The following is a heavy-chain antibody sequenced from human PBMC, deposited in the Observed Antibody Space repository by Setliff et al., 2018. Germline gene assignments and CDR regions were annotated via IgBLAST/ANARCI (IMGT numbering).Heavy chain of an antibody. CDR1: GGSISSGGYY. Sequence: SETLSLTCTVSGGSISSGGYYWSWFRQHPGKGLEWIGYISYSGNTYYNPSLESRVTISEDTSKKRFSLKLSSVTAADTAVYYCARTPVVVTLRNAFDIWGQGTMVTVSS. J-gene: IGHJ3*02. CDR3: ARTPVVVTLRNAFDI. D-gene: IGHD2-21*02. CDR2: ISYSGNT. V-gene: IGHV4-31*03.